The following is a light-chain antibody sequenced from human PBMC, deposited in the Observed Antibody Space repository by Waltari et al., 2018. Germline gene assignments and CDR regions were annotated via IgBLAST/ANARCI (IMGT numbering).Light chain of an antibody. V-gene: IGKV4-1*01. CDR2: WAS. Sequence: DIVMTQSPDSLAVSLGERATINCKSSQSVLYSSNNKNYLVWYQQKPGQPPKLLISWASTRESGVPDRFSGSGSGTAFTLAISSLQAEDVAVYFCQQYYSTSLTFGGGTKVEIK. CDR1: QSVLYSSNNKNY. CDR3: QQYYSTSLT. J-gene: IGKJ4*01.